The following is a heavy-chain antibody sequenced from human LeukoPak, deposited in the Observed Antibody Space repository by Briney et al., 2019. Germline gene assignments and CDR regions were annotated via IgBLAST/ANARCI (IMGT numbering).Heavy chain of an antibody. Sequence: ETLSLTRTVSGGSTRTYTSSWIPPPPRKGLERIGCISYMGNTNYNPPLKSRATISVDTSKNQFSLKLSSVTAAGTAVYYCARDRGLSIAYYMDVWGKGTTVTISS. J-gene: IGHJ6*03. CDR2: ISYMGNT. V-gene: IGHV4-59*12. CDR1: GGSTRTYT. CDR3: ARDRGLSIAYYMDV. D-gene: IGHD3-10*01.